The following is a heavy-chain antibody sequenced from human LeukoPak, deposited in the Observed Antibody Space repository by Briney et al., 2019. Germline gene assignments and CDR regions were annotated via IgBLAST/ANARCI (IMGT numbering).Heavy chain of an antibody. J-gene: IGHJ4*02. CDR3: TTVRGSSGYYYFDFVFDY. V-gene: IGHV3-15*01. CDR1: GFTFSNAW. D-gene: IGHD3-22*01. CDR2: IKSKTDGGTT. Sequence: AGGSLRLSCAASGFTFSNAWMSWVRQAPGKGLEWVGRIKSKTDGGTTDYAAPVKGRFTISRDDSKNTLYLQMNSLKTEDTAVYYCTTVRGSSGYYYFDFVFDYWGQGTLVTVSS.